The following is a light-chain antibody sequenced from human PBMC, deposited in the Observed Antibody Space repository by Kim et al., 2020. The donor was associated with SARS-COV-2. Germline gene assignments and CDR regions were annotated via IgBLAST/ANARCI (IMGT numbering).Light chain of an antibody. CDR2: QDV. CDR1: RLRNKY. V-gene: IGLV3-1*01. Sequence: VSQGQTASITCSGDRLRNKYSSWYQQKPGQSPILVNYQDVKRPSGIPERFSGSNPGDTATLTISGTQAMDEADYYCQAWDSATVVFGGGTQLTVL. CDR3: QAWDSATVV. J-gene: IGLJ3*02.